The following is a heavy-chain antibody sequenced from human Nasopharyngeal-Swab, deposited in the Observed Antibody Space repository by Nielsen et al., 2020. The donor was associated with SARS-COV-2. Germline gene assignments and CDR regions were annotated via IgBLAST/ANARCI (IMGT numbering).Heavy chain of an antibody. J-gene: IGHJ5*02. CDR2: IIPIFGTA. D-gene: IGHD3-3*01. CDR1: GGTFSSYA. Sequence: SVKVSCKASGGTFSSYAISWVRQAPGQGLEWMGGIIPIFGTANYAQKFQGRVTITADESTSTAYMELSSLRSEDTAVYYCARAPLFGVVIYWFDPWGQGTLVTVSS. CDR3: ARAPLFGVVIYWFDP. V-gene: IGHV1-69*13.